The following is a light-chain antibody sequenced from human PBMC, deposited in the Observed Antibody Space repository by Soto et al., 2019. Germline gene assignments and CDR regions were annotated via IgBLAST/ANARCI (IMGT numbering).Light chain of an antibody. CDR1: QSVSNK. CDR2: GAS. J-gene: IGKJ2*01. CDR3: QQYNNWPLT. V-gene: IGKV3-15*01. Sequence: EIVMTQSPDTLSASLGGRATLSCRASQSVSNKLAWYQQKPGQAPRLLIYGASTRATAFPARFSGSGSGTEFTLTISSLQSEDFAVYYCQQYNNWPLTFGQGTKLEIK.